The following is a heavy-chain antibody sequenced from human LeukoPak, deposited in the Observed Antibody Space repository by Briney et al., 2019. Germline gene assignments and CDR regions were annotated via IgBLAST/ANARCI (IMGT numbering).Heavy chain of an antibody. V-gene: IGHV3-9*01. D-gene: IGHD1-26*01. Sequence: GGSLRLSCAASGFTFDDYAMHWVRQAPGKGLEWVSGISWNSGSIGYADSVKGRFTISRDNAKNSLYLQMNSLRAEDTALYYCAKDSDISGSYPYFDYWGQGTLVTVSS. CDR1: GFTFDDYA. CDR2: ISWNSGSI. J-gene: IGHJ4*02. CDR3: AKDSDISGSYPYFDY.